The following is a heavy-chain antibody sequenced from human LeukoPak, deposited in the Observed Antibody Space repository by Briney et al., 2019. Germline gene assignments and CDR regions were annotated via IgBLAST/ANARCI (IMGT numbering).Heavy chain of an antibody. V-gene: IGHV3-74*01. D-gene: IGHD3-22*01. J-gene: IGHJ6*02. CDR3: AKDLQWLEPYYGMDV. CDR1: GFTFSSYW. CDR2: IDGDGRIT. Sequence: GGSLRLSCAASGFTFSSYWMHWVRQVPGQGLVWVSHIDGDGRITNYGDSVKGRFTISRDNAKNTLYLQMNSLRAEDTAVYYCAKDLQWLEPYYGMDVWGQGTTVTVSS.